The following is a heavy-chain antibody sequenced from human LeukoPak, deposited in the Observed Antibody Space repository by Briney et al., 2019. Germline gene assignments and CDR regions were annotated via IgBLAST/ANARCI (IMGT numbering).Heavy chain of an antibody. D-gene: IGHD3-3*01. V-gene: IGHV1-2*04. Sequence: PSVKVSCKASGYTFTGYYMHWVRQAPGQGLEWMGWINPNSGGTNYAQKFQGWVTMTRDTSISTAYMELSRLRSDDTAVYYCARNDGRTYYDFWSGYYTGPYYGMDVWGQGTTVTVSS. CDR1: GYTFTGYY. J-gene: IGHJ6*02. CDR3: ARNDGRTYYDFWSGYYTGPYYGMDV. CDR2: INPNSGGT.